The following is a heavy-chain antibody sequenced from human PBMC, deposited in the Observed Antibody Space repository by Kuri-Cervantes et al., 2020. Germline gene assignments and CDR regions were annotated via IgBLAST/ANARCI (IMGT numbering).Heavy chain of an antibody. D-gene: IGHD6-19*01. Sequence: GGSLRLSCTASGFTFGDYAMSWFRQAPGKGLEWISSIGVSIPIYYADSVRGRFTISRDNAKHSLYLQMNSLSAEDTAVYYCATAATVTGLFDYWGQGTLVTVSS. V-gene: IGHV3-69-1*01. CDR1: GFTFGDYA. CDR2: IGVSIPI. J-gene: IGHJ4*02. CDR3: ATAATVTGLFDY.